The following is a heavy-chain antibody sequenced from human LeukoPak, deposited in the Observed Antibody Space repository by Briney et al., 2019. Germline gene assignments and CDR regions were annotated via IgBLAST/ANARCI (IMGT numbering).Heavy chain of an antibody. Sequence: SETLSLTCAVYGGSFSGYYWSWIRQPPGKGLEWIGEINHSGSTNYSPSLKSRVTISVDTSKNQFSLKLSSVTAADTAVYYCARVGYSRPGCLDYWGQGTLVTVSS. J-gene: IGHJ4*02. D-gene: IGHD2-21*01. CDR3: ARVGYSRPGCLDY. CDR2: INHSGST. CDR1: GGSFSGYY. V-gene: IGHV4-34*01.